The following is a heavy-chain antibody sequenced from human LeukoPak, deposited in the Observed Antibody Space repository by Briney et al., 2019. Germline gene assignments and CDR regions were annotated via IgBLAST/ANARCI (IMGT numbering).Heavy chain of an antibody. V-gene: IGHV5-51*01. J-gene: IGHJ3*02. Sequence: GESLKISCKGSGYSFTSYWIGWVRQMPGKGLEWMGIIYPGDSDTRYSPSFQGQVTISADKSISTAYLQWSSLKASDTAMYYCARRYSSSWFDDAFDIWGQGTMVTVSS. CDR3: ARRYSSSWFDDAFDI. D-gene: IGHD6-13*01. CDR2: IYPGDSDT. CDR1: GYSFTSYW.